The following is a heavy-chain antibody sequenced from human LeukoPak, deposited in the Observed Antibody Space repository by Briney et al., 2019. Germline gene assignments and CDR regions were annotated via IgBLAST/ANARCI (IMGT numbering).Heavy chain of an antibody. V-gene: IGHV1-2*02. CDR3: ARGYSSSWSFRYYYYGMDV. CDR1: GYTFTGYY. J-gene: IGHJ6*02. Sequence: ASVKVSCKASGYTFTGYYMHWVRQAPGQGLEWMGWINPNSGATNYAQKFQGRVTMTRDTSISTAYMGLSRLRSDDAAVYYCARGYSSSWSFRYYYYGMDVWGRGTTVTVSS. D-gene: IGHD6-13*01. CDR2: INPNSGAT.